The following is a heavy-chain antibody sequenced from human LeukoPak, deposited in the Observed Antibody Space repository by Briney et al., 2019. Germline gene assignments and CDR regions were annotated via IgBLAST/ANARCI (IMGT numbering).Heavy chain of an antibody. Sequence: SVKVSCKASGGTFSSYAISWVRQAPGQGLEWMGRIIPIFGTANYAQKVQGRVTITTDESTSTAYMELSSLRSEDAAVYYCARELVTAIHFYFDYWGQGTLVTVSS. V-gene: IGHV1-69*05. CDR3: ARELVTAIHFYFDY. CDR2: IIPIFGTA. J-gene: IGHJ4*02. CDR1: GGTFSSYA. D-gene: IGHD2-21*02.